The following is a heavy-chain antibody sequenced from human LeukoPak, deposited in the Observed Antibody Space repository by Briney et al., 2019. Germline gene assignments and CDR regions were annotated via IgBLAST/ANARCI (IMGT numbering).Heavy chain of an antibody. V-gene: IGHV3-30*01. CDR1: GFTFSSYA. Sequence: GGSLRLSCAASGFTFSSYAMHWVRQAPGKGLEWVAVISYDGSNKYYADSVKGRFTISRDNSKNTLYLQMNSLRAEDTAVYYCARAPTTVTSEYFQHWGQAPWSPSPQ. CDR3: ARAPTTVTSEYFQH. CDR2: ISYDGSNK. D-gene: IGHD4-17*01. J-gene: IGHJ1*01.